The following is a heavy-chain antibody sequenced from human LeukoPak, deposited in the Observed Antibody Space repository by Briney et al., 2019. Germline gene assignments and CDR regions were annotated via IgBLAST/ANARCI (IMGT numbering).Heavy chain of an antibody. D-gene: IGHD3-10*01. CDR3: ARDEDLWFGELFDY. V-gene: IGHV1-18*01. Sequence: ASVKVSCKASGYTFTAYPMHWVRQAPGQRREWMGWISAYNGNTNYAQKLQGRVTMTTDTSTSTAYMELRSLRSDDTAVYYCARDEDLWFGELFDYWGQGTLVTVSS. CDR1: GYTFTAYP. CDR2: ISAYNGNT. J-gene: IGHJ4*02.